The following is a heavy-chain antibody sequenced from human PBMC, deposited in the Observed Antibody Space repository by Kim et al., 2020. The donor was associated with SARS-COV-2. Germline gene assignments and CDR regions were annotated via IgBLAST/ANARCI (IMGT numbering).Heavy chain of an antibody. CDR1: GASISSNSHY. CDR3: VRSPDWRFYFES. CDR2: IFHTGDS. V-gene: IGHV4-39*01. Sequence: SETLSLTCSIYGASISSNSHYWGWIRQAPGKGLEWMGSIFHTGDSYKNPSLKSRVTIGVDRSKNEFSLKVASLTAADTGVYYCVRSPDWRFYFESWGRGTLATVS. D-gene: IGHD3-9*01. J-gene: IGHJ4*01.